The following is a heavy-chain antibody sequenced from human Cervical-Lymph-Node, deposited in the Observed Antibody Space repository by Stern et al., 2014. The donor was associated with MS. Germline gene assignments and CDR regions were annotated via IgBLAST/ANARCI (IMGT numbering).Heavy chain of an antibody. Sequence: EVQLLESGGGLVKPGGSLRLSCAASGFTFSTYNMNWVRQAPGKGLEWGSSITSTSAYIYYADSVQGRFVISRDNAKNSLYLQMNSLRAEDTSVYYCARDLIVARDSYNYYGMDIWGQGTTVTVSS. CDR2: ITSTSAYI. CDR3: ARDLIVARDSYNYYGMDI. J-gene: IGHJ6*02. CDR1: GFTFSTYN. D-gene: IGHD6-6*01. V-gene: IGHV3-21*01.